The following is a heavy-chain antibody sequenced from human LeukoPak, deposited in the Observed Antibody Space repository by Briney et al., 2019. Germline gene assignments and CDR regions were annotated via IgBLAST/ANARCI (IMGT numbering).Heavy chain of an antibody. V-gene: IGHV3-30-3*01. CDR1: GFTFSSYA. J-gene: IGHJ4*02. Sequence: PGGSLRLSCAASGFTFSSYAMHWVRQAPGKGLEWVAVISYDGSNKYYADSVKGRFTISRDNSKNTLYLQMNSLRAEDTAVYYCAREGTTVSMYYFDYWGQGTLVTVSS. CDR2: ISYDGSNK. CDR3: AREGTTVSMYYFDY. D-gene: IGHD4-11*01.